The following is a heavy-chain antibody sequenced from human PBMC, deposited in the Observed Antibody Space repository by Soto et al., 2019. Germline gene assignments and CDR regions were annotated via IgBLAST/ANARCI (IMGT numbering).Heavy chain of an antibody. CDR3: ARNRGNYFDY. J-gene: IGHJ4*02. CDR1: VGGSFSSYY. CDR2: IYYSGST. Sequence: SLTCTVSVGGSFSSYYWSWIRQPPGKGLEWIGYIYYSGSTNYNPSLKSRLTMSVHTSQNQFSLKVNSVTAADTAVYYCARNRGNYFDYWGQGILVTVSS. V-gene: IGHV4-59*01.